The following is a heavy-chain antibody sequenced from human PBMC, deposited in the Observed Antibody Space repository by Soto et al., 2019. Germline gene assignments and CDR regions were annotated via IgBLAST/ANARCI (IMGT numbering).Heavy chain of an antibody. D-gene: IGHD4-17*01. CDR1: GFTFNTYS. J-gene: IGHJ4*02. V-gene: IGHV3-33*01. CDR3: ARAGGTTVTGLWHFDS. Sequence: QVQLEESGGGVVQPGRSLRLSCEASGFTFNTYSMHWSRQLPGRGLEWRAAICYDGTQKYYADSVKGRFIISRDNSKKTLYLEMNSLRAEDTAVYYCARAGGTTVTGLWHFDSWGQGTLVTVSS. CDR2: ICYDGTQK.